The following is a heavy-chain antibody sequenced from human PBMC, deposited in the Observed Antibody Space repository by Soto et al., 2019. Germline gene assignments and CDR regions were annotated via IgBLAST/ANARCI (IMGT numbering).Heavy chain of an antibody. V-gene: IGHV4-59*01. D-gene: IGHD2-15*01. CDR2: IYYSGST. J-gene: IGHJ4*02. CDR3: ASTSDGFVDY. Sequence: SETLSLTCTVSGGSISSYYWSWIRQPPGKGLEWIGYIYYSGSTNYNPSLKSRVTISVDTSKNQFSLKLSSVTAADTAVYYCASTSDGFVDYWGQGTLVTVSS. CDR1: GGSISSYY.